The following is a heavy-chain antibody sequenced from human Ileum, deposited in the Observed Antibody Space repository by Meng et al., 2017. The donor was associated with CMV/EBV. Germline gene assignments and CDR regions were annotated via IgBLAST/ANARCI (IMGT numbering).Heavy chain of an antibody. Sequence: SETLSLTCTVSGGSVSSGSYYWTWIRQPPGKGLEWIGYIYNLGNTNYNPSLNSRVTISVDTSKNQIPLKLRSVTAADTDAYFCAKGPYGDYAMDVWGQGTTVTVSS. CDR3: AKGPYGDYAMDV. D-gene: IGHD4-17*01. J-gene: IGHJ6*02. CDR1: GGSVSSGSYY. V-gene: IGHV4-61*01. CDR2: IYNLGNT.